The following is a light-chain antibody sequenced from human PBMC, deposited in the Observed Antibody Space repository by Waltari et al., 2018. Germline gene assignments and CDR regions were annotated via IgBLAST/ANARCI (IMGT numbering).Light chain of an antibody. CDR1: QSVSSS. Sequence: EIVMTQSPATLSLSPGERATLSCRASQSVSSSLAWYQQKPGQAPRLLIYGASHRATGIADRFSGSGSGTEFTLTISSLEPEDIAVYYCQQNSNWPRTFGQGTKVEIK. J-gene: IGKJ1*01. CDR2: GAS. CDR3: QQNSNWPRT. V-gene: IGKV3D-15*01.